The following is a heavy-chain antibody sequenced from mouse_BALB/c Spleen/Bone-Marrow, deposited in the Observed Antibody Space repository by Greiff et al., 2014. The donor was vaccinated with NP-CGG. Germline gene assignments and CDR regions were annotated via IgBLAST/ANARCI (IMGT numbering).Heavy chain of an antibody. D-gene: IGHD1-1*01. Sequence: DLVKPGASVKLSCKASDYTSTSYWINWIKQRPGQGLEWIGRIPPGSGTTYYNEMFKGKATLTVDTSSTTAYIQLSSLSSEDSAVYFCARGSYYYGSSSPWFAYWGQGTLVTVSA. V-gene: IGHV1S41*01. CDR2: IPPGSGTT. CDR1: DYTSTSYW. CDR3: ARGSYYYGSSSPWFAY. J-gene: IGHJ3*01.